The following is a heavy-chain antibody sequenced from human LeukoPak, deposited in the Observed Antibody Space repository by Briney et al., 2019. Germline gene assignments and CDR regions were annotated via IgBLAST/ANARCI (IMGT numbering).Heavy chain of an antibody. J-gene: IGHJ4*02. D-gene: IGHD3-9*01. CDR2: ISAYNGNT. V-gene: IGHV1-18*01. Sequence: GASVKVSCKASGYTFTSYGISWVRQAPGQGLEWMGWISAYNGNTNYAQKLQGRVTMTTDTSTSTAYMELRSLRSDDTAVYYCARPFDYDILTGLDYWGQGTLVTVSS. CDR1: GYTFTSYG. CDR3: ARPFDYDILTGLDY.